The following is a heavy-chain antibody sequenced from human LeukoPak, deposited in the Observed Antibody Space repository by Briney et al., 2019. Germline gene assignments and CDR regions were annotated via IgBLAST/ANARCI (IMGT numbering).Heavy chain of an antibody. CDR2: VKQDGSEK. Sequence: GGSLRLSCAASGFTFSTYWMSWVRQAPGKGLEWVANVKQDGSEKYYVDSVKGRFTLSRDNAKNSLYLQMNSLRAEDTAMYYCARDSAGNDYWGQGTLVTVSS. D-gene: IGHD6-13*01. CDR1: GFTFSTYW. J-gene: IGHJ4*02. V-gene: IGHV3-7*01. CDR3: ARDSAGNDY.